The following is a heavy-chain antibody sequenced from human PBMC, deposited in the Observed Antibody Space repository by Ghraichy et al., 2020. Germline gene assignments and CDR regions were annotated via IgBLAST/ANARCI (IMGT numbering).Heavy chain of an antibody. CDR2: FDYSRST. CDR1: GGSMNNPNYH. Sequence: SCSVSGGSMNNPNYHWGWIRQHPGKGLEWIASFDYSRSTYYNPSLKSRVTISVDTSMNQFSLRLSSVTAADTAVYYCARLRSLLAGYDGFWGQGTMVTVSS. V-gene: IGHV4-39*01. J-gene: IGHJ3*01. CDR3: ARLRSLLAGYDGF. D-gene: IGHD6-19*01.